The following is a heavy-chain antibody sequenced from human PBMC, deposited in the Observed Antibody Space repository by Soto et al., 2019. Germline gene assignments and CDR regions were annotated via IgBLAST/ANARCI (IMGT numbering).Heavy chain of an antibody. D-gene: IGHD3-22*01. Sequence: PGGSLRLSCAASGFTFSSYAMHWVRQAPGKGLEWLAVISYDGSNKYYADSVKGRFTISRDNSKNTLYLQMNSLRAEDTAVYYCARDRGSGYHYYYGMDVWGQGTTVTVSS. CDR2: ISYDGSNK. V-gene: IGHV3-30-3*01. CDR3: ARDRGSGYHYYYGMDV. CDR1: GFTFSSYA. J-gene: IGHJ6*02.